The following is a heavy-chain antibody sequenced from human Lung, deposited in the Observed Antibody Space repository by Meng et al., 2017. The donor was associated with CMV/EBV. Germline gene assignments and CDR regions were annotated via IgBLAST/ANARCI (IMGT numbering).Heavy chain of an antibody. Sequence: QITLKESGPTLVKPPQPLTLTCTLSGFSLSTSGVGVGWLRQPPGKALEWLALIYWDDEKLYRPSLQSRLTITKDTSKNQVVLTLPNVGPADTATYFCVYSTVRRILRRYFFDSWGQGTMVTVSS. V-gene: IGHV2-5*02. D-gene: IGHD3-9*01. CDR1: GFSLSTSGVG. J-gene: IGHJ5*01. CDR3: VYSTVRRILRRYFFDS. CDR2: IYWDDEK.